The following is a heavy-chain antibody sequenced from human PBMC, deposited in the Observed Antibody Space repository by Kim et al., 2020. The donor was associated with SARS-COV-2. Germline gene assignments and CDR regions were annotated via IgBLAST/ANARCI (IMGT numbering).Heavy chain of an antibody. J-gene: IGHJ4*02. CDR1: GGSISSGDYY. V-gene: IGHV4-30-4*01. Sequence: SETLSLTCTVSGGSISSGDYYWSWIRQPPGKGLEWIGYIYYSGSTYYNPSLKSRVTISVDTSKNQFSLKLSSVTAADTAVYYCARARATSFTIFGVVIVHNFDHWGQGNLVTVSS. D-gene: IGHD3-3*01. CDR2: IYYSGST. CDR3: ARARATSFTIFGVVIVHNFDH.